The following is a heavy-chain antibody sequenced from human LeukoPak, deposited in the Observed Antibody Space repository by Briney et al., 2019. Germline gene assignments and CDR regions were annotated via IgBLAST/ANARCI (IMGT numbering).Heavy chain of an antibody. CDR3: ARRKRVTVFDY. Sequence: GASLKISCKGSGYSFTSYWIGWVRQLPGKGLEWMGIIYPGDSDTRYSPSFQGQVTISADKSISTAYLQWSSLKASDTAMYYCARRKRVTVFDYWGQGTLVTVSS. V-gene: IGHV5-51*01. CDR2: IYPGDSDT. CDR1: GYSFTSYW. J-gene: IGHJ4*02. D-gene: IGHD3-16*02.